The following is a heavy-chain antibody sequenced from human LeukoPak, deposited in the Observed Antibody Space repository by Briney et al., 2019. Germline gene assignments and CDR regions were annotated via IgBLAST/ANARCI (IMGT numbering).Heavy chain of an antibody. CDR2: ISSSSSYI. Sequence: KPGGSLRLSYAASGFTFSSYSMNWVRQAPGKGLEWVSSISSSSSYIYYADSVKGRFTISRDNAKNSLYLQMNSLRAEDTAVYYCARLGVAGYFDYWGRGTLVTVSS. D-gene: IGHD3-3*01. CDR1: GFTFSSYS. V-gene: IGHV3-21*01. CDR3: ARLGVAGYFDY. J-gene: IGHJ4*02.